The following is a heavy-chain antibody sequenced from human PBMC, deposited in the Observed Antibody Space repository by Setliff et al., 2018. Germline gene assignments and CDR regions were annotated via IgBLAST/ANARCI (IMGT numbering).Heavy chain of an antibody. J-gene: IGHJ3*02. CDR1: GGSISSRSYY. Sequence: PSETLSLTCTVSGGSISSRSYYWGWIRQPPGKGLEWIGSIYYSGSTYYNPSLKSRVTISVDTSKNQLPLKQSSVTAADTAVYYCARDVRVASSSWFKSAFDIWGQGTMVTVS. D-gene: IGHD6-13*01. V-gene: IGHV4-39*06. CDR3: ARDVRVASSSWFKSAFDI. CDR2: IYYSGST.